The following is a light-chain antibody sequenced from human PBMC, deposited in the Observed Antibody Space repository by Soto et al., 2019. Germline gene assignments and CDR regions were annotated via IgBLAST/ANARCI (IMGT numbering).Light chain of an antibody. CDR1: QDISHY. CDR3: LQHNSYPWT. CDR2: AVS. Sequence: DIQVTQSPSAMSASVGDRVTITCRSSQDISHYLAWFQQKPGKVPKRLIFAVSNLESGVPSRFRGSGSGTEFTLTITSLQPEDFATYYCLQHNSYPWTFGQGTKV. V-gene: IGKV1-17*03. J-gene: IGKJ1*01.